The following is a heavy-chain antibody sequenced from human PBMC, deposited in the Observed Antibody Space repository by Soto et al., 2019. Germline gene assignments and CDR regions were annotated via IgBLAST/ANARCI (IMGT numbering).Heavy chain of an antibody. J-gene: IGHJ4*02. CDR1: GFTFSSYW. CDR3: ARELARSGSFLFDY. D-gene: IGHD6-19*01. CDR2: IKQDGSEK. V-gene: IGHV3-7*01. Sequence: GGSLRLSCAASGFTFSSYWMSWVRQAPGKGLEWVANIKQDGSEKYYVDSVKGRFTISRDNAKNSLYLQMNSLRAEDTAVYYCARELARSGSFLFDYWGQGTLVTVSS.